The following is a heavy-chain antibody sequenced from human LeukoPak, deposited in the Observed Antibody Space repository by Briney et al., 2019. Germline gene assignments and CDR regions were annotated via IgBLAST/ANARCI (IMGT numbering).Heavy chain of an antibody. CDR1: GFTFSSYS. CDR2: ISSSSSYI. D-gene: IGHD3-22*01. V-gene: IGHV3-21*01. Sequence: GGSLRLSCAASGFTFSSYSMNWVRQAPGKGLEWVSSISSSSSYIYYADSVKGRFTISRDNAKNSLYLQMNSLRAEDTAVYYCARDMDYYDSSGYNYWGQGTLVTVSS. J-gene: IGHJ4*02. CDR3: ARDMDYYDSSGYNY.